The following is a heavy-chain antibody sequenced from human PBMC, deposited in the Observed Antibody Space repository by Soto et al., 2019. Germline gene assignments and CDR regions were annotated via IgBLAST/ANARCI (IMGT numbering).Heavy chain of an antibody. CDR3: TREEYNWNWFDP. J-gene: IGHJ5*01. CDR1: GYSFTSYW. CDR2: TDPSGSYT. D-gene: IGHD1-1*01. Sequence: GESLKISCKGSGYSFTSYWIGWVRQMPGKGLEWMGRTDPSGSYTNYSPSFQGHVTISADASINSAYLQWSSLKASDTAMYFCTREEYNWNWFDPWGQGTLVTVSS. V-gene: IGHV5-10-1*01.